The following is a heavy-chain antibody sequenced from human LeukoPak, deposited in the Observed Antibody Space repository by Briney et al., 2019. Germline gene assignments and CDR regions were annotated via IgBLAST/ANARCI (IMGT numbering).Heavy chain of an antibody. V-gene: IGHV3-7*01. J-gene: IGHJ4*02. CDR1: GFTFSSCW. CDR3: ARASPVDY. CDR2: IKQDGSEK. Sequence: PGGSLRLSCAASGFTFSSCWMSWVRQAPGKGLEWVANIKQDGSEKYYVDSVKGRFTISRDNAKNSPYLQMNSLRAEDTAVYYCARASPVDYWGQGTLVTVSS.